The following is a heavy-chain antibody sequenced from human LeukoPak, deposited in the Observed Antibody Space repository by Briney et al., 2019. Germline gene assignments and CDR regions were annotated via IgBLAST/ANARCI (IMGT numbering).Heavy chain of an antibody. CDR2: IRYDGSNK. D-gene: IGHD3-10*01. CDR3: AKDPFLRYYDGSGSLYNWFDP. Sequence: GGSLRLSCAAPGFTFSSYGMHWVRQAPGKGLEWVAFIRYDGSNKYYADSVKGRFTISRDNSKNTLYLQMNSLRAEDTAVYYCAKDPFLRYYDGSGSLYNWFDPWGQGTLVTASS. J-gene: IGHJ5*02. V-gene: IGHV3-30*02. CDR1: GFTFSSYG.